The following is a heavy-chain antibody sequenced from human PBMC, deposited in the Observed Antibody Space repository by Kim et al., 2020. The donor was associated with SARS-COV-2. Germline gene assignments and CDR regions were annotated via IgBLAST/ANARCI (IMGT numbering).Heavy chain of an antibody. V-gene: IGHV4-39*07. J-gene: IGHJ4*02. CDR3: ARSSGIAVAGPY. Sequence: YYNPSLKSRVTISVDTSKNQFSLKLSSVTAADTAVYYCARSSGIAVAGPYWGQGTLVTVSS. D-gene: IGHD6-19*01.